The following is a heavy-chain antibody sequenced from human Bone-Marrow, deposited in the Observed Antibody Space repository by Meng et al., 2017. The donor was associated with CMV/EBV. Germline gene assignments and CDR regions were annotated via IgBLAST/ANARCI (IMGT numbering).Heavy chain of an antibody. J-gene: IGHJ4*02. CDR2: IYAGGST. Sequence: QVQLQESGPGLVKSSETLSLICTVSGFPMKSHYWTWVRQPAGKGLEWIGRIYAGGSTDYNPSLRSRVSMSLHTSMKYFSLRLRSVTAADTAVYYCAREQYYYDTTNYYSVDYWGQGTLVTVSS. V-gene: IGHV4-4*07. CDR3: AREQYYYDTTNYYSVDY. D-gene: IGHD3-22*01. CDR1: GFPMKSHY.